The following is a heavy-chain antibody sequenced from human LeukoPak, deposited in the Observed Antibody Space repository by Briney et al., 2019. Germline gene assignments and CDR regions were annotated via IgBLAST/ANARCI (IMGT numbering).Heavy chain of an antibody. Sequence: GRSLRLSCAASGFTFSSYEMNWVRQAPGKGLEWVSYISSSGSTIYYADSVKGRFTISRDNAKNSLYLQMNSLRAEDTAVYYCARAHSWHTPYFDYWGQGTLVTVSS. J-gene: IGHJ4*02. CDR3: ARAHSWHTPYFDY. D-gene: IGHD2-15*01. V-gene: IGHV3-48*03. CDR1: GFTFSSYE. CDR2: ISSSGSTI.